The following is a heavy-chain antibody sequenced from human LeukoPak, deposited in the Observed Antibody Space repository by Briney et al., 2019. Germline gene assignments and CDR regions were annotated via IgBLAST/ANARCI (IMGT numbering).Heavy chain of an antibody. CDR3: ARDRGLYYYDSSGYYDTDAFDI. J-gene: IGHJ3*02. CDR1: GYTFTSYA. CDR2: INAGNGNT. D-gene: IGHD3-22*01. Sequence: GASVTVSCKASGYTFTSYAMHWVRQAPGQRLEWMGWINAGNGNTKYSQKFQGRVTITRDTSASTAYMELSSLRSEDTAVYYCARDRGLYYYDSSGYYDTDAFDIWGQGTMVTASS. V-gene: IGHV1-3*01.